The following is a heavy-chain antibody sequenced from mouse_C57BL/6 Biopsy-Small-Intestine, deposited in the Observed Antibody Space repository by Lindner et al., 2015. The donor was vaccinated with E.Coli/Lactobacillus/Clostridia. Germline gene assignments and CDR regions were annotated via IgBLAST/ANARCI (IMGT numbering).Heavy chain of an antibody. CDR3: ARGPSGNYQASFDY. J-gene: IGHJ4*01. CDR1: GYTFTGYY. Sequence: SVKVSCKASGYTFTGYYMHWVRQAPGQGLEWMGWINPNSGATNYAQKFQGRVTMTMDTSFNSAYMEMSRLASDDTALYYCARGPSGNYQASFDYWGQGTLVTVSS. CDR2: INPNSGAT. V-gene: IGHV1-84*02. D-gene: IGHD2-1*01.